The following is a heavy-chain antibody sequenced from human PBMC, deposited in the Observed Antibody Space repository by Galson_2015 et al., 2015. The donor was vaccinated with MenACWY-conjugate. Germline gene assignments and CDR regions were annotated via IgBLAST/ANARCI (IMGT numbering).Heavy chain of an antibody. Sequence: SLRLSCAVSGFAFSSYWMSWVRQAPGKGLEWVANIKQDGREKNYVDSVKGRFTISRDNADNSVYLQMDSLGVEDTAVYYCARDTRGHFDYWDQGTLVTFSS. CDR2: IKQDGREK. J-gene: IGHJ4*02. V-gene: IGHV3-7*03. CDR1: GFAFSSYW. CDR3: ARDTRGHFDY.